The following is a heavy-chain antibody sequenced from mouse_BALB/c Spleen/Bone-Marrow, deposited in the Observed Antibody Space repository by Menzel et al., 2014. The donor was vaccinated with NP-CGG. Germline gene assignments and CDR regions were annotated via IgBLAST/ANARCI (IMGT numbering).Heavy chain of an antibody. V-gene: IGHV1S56*01. CDR3: GRSYDYGRNYARDY. Sequence: AQLQQSGPELVEPGASVRISCKASGYTFTSYYIHWVKQRPGQGLEWIGWNYPGNVNTTYNEKFKGTATLTADQSSSTAYMQVSSLTVKDSAVYVCGRSYDYGRNYARDYRGQGTSVPVAS. CDR1: GYTFTSYY. CDR2: NYPGNVNT. J-gene: IGHJ4*01. D-gene: IGHD2-4*01.